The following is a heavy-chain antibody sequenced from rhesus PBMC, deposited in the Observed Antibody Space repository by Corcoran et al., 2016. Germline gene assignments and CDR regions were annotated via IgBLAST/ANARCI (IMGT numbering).Heavy chain of an antibody. CDR1: GGSISSNY. J-gene: IGHJ4*01. D-gene: IGHD3-16*01. CDR3: ARVTYYYSGSYYYYFDY. V-gene: IGHV4-173*01. CDR2: VSGSGGST. Sequence: QLQLQESGPGLVKPSETLSLTCAVSGGSISSNYWSWIRQPPGKGLEWIGRVSGSGGSTDYNPPLKSRVTSPTDTSKNQFSLELSSVTAADTAVYYCARVTYYYSGSYYYYFDYWGQGVLVTVSS.